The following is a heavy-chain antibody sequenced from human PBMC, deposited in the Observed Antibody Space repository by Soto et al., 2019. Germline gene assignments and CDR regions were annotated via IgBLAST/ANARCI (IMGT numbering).Heavy chain of an antibody. Sequence: EEPLVESGGGLVQPGGSLRLSCGASRLTFSGYWMSWVRQAPGKGLEWVANIKHDGSEEHYVDSVKGRFTISRDDAKNSVYLQMNSLRADDTAVYHCVRDWDGWGKGTTVTVSS. J-gene: IGHJ6*04. CDR3: VRDWDG. V-gene: IGHV3-7*01. CDR1: RLTFSGYW. CDR2: IKHDGSEE.